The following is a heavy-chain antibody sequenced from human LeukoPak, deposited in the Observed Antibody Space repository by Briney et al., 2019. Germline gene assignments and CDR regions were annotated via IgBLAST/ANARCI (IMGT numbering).Heavy chain of an antibody. V-gene: IGHV3-23*01. Sequence: SGGSLRLSRAASGFTFSSYAMSWVRQAPGKGLEWVSAISGSGGSTYCADSVKGRFTISRDNSKNTLYLQMNSLRAEDTAVYYCAKARWGFGESYWGQGTLVTVSS. CDR1: GFTFSSYA. CDR3: AKARWGFGESY. CDR2: ISGSGGST. J-gene: IGHJ4*02. D-gene: IGHD3-10*01.